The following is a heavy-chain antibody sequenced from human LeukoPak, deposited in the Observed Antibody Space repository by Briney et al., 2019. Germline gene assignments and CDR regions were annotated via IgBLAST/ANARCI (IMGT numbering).Heavy chain of an antibody. CDR1: GFTFSSYS. Sequence: GGSLRLSCAASGFTFSSYSMTWVRQAPGKGLEWVAVIPYDSSNKYYTDSVQGRFTISRDNSKNTLYLQMNSLRADDTAVYYCAKNRIPTSITPDSWGQGTLVTVSS. CDR2: IPYDSSNK. V-gene: IGHV3-30*18. CDR3: AKNRIPTSITPDS. J-gene: IGHJ5*01. D-gene: IGHD2-2*02.